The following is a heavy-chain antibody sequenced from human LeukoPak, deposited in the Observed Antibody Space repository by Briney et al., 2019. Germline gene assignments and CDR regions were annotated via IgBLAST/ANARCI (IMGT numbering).Heavy chain of an antibody. V-gene: IGHV3-21*01. D-gene: IGHD1-26*01. Sequence: GGXLRLSCAASGFTFSTYNMNWVRQAPGKGLEWVSSISSSSNYIYYADSVKGRFTISRDNAKNSLYLQMNSLRAEDTDVYYCARDVGASAPDAFDIWGQGTMVTVSS. CDR2: ISSSSNYI. J-gene: IGHJ3*02. CDR3: ARDVGASAPDAFDI. CDR1: GFTFSTYN.